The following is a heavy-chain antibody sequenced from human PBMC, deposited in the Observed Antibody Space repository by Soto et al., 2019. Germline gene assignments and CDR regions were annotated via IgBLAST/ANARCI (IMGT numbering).Heavy chain of an antibody. J-gene: IGHJ4*02. D-gene: IGHD4-17*01. Sequence: EVQLVESGGGFVQPGRSLRLSCTSSGFTFGNYAMHWVRQAPGKGLEWVSGISWNRGTIGYADSGRGRFTISRHNANNSLYLQMDSLRPEDTALSYCATDKLYGNFEHYFDYWGRGTLVTVAS. CDR1: GFTFGNYA. CDR2: ISWNRGTI. V-gene: IGHV3-9*01. CDR3: ATDKLYGNFEHYFDY.